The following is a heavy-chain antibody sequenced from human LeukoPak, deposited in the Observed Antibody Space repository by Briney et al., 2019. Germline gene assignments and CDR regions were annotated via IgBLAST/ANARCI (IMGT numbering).Heavy chain of an antibody. Sequence: SETLSLTCTVSGDFIGSTSFYWAWIRQPPGKGLEWIGSIFHDGSTFYSPSLRSRVTISVDTSKKQFSVKLTSVTAADTAVYFCATYNWNLRWFDPWGQGTQVTVSS. CDR3: ATYNWNLRWFDP. J-gene: IGHJ5*01. CDR2: IFHDGST. V-gene: IGHV4-39*01. CDR1: GDFIGSTSFY. D-gene: IGHD1-20*01.